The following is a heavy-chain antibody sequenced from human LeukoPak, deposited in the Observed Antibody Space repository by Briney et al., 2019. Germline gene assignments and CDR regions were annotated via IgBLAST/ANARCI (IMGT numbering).Heavy chain of an antibody. J-gene: IGHJ6*03. Sequence: SETLSLTCTVSGGSISSSSYYWGWIRQPPGKGLEWIGSIYYSGSTYYNPSLKSRVTISVDTPKNQFSLKLSSVTAADTAVYYCARQPLEVTMVRGVIGYYYYYMDVWGKGTTVTVSS. CDR2: IYYSGST. D-gene: IGHD3-10*01. CDR1: GGSISSSSYY. V-gene: IGHV4-39*01. CDR3: ARQPLEVTMVRGVIGYYYYYMDV.